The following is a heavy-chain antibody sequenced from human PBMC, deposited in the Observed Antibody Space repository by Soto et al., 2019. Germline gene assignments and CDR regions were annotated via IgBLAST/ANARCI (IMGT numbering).Heavy chain of an antibody. CDR3: ARVGYSSYMRPGYCVY. J-gene: IGHJ4*02. CDR1: GGTFSSYA. D-gene: IGHD6-19*01. Sequence: QVQLVQSGAEVTKPGSSVKVSCKASGGTFSSYAISWVRQSPGQGMEWMGGIIPIFGTANYAQKFQGRVTITADESTITDYLELSSLEAEDTAVYSGARVGYSSYMRPGYCVYWGQGTLVAVSS. CDR2: IIPIFGTA. V-gene: IGHV1-69*12.